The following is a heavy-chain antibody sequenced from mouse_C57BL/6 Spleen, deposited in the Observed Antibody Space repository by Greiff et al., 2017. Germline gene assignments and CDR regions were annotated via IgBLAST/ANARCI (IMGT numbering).Heavy chain of an antibody. CDR3: VRHVDYAMDY. CDR2: IRSKSNNYAT. J-gene: IGHJ4*01. CDR1: GFSFNTYA. V-gene: IGHV10-1*01. Sequence: EVKLVESGGGLVQPKGSLKLSCAASGFSFNTYAMNWVRQAPGKGLEWVARIRSKSNNYATYSADSVNDRFSISRDDSESMLYLQMNNCKTEDTAMYYCVRHVDYAMDYWGQGTSVTVSS.